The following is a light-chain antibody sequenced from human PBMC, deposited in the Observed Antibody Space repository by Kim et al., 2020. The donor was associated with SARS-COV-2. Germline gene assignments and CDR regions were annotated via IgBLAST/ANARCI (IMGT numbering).Light chain of an antibody. J-gene: IGLJ2*01. CDR1: NIEKKN. Sequence: SYELTQPRSVSVALGQTATIHCGGNNIEKKNVHWYHQRPGQAPVLVMYRDKNRPSGIPERLSGSNSGNTATLTISRVEAGDEGEYYCQVWDNRAVVFCGGTQLAVL. CDR2: RDK. CDR3: QVWDNRAVV. V-gene: IGLV3-9*01.